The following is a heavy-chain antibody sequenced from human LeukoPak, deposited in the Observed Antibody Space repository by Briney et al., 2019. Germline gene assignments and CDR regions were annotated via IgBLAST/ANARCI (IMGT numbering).Heavy chain of an antibody. CDR1: GFIFSTYW. V-gene: IGHV3-7*01. J-gene: IGHJ1*01. Sequence: GGSLRLSCTPSGFIFSTYWMGWVRQAPGKGLQWVANIKTDGSEKYYVDSVKGRFTISRDNAKNSLYLQMNSLRAEDTAVYYCATYSSLNRREFQYWGQGTLLTVFS. CDR3: ATYSSLNRREFQY. CDR2: IKTDGSEK. D-gene: IGHD3-22*01.